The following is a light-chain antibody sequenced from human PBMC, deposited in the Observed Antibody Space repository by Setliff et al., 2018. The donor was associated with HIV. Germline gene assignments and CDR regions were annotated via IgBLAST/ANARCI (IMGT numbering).Light chain of an antibody. J-gene: IGLJ1*01. CDR3: SSYTSNNSRV. V-gene: IGLV2-14*03. CDR2: DVT. CDR1: SSDVGGFNY. Sequence: QSALTQPASVSGSPGQSITISCTGTSSDVGGFNYVSWYQQHPGKAPKLMIYDVTNRPSGVSNCFSGSNSGNTASLTISGLQAEDEADYYCSSYTSNNSRVFGTGTKVTVL.